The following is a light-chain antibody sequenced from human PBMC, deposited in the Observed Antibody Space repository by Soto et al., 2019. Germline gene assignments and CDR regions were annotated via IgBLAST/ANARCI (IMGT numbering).Light chain of an antibody. Sequence: IQWTQSPSSRCASVGDRSTITWLASQGISSYLAWYQQKPGKAPKLLIYAAYTLQSGVPSRFSGSQTGTEFTLTISGLQPDDYASYFCLQYDSYPYSVGQGTKVEIK. CDR2: AAY. CDR1: QGISSY. J-gene: IGKJ2*01. CDR3: LQYDSYPYS. V-gene: IGKV1-9*01.